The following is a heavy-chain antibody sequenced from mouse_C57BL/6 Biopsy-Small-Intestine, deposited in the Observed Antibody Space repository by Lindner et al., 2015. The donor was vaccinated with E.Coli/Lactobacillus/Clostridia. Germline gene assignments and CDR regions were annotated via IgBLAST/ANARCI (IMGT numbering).Heavy chain of an antibody. J-gene: IGHJ2*03. Sequence: VQLQESGGNLVKPGGSLNLSCAASGFTFSDYGVHWVRQTPERGLEWIAHISSVSNVIHYADTVRGRFTISRDNARNTLFLQTTSLRSEDTAMYFCARGNYGGDYFDYWGQGTSLTVSS. CDR2: ISSVSNVI. D-gene: IGHD2-1*01. CDR3: ARGNYGGDYFDY. V-gene: IGHV5-17*01. CDR1: GFTFSDYG.